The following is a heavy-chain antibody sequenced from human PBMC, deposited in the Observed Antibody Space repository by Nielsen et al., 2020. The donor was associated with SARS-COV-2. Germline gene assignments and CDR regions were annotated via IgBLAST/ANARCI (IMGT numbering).Heavy chain of an antibody. CDR2: ISSSSSYT. J-gene: IGHJ3*02. Sequence: GGSLRLSSAASGFTFSDYYMSWIRQAPGKGLEWVSYISSSSSYTNYADSVKGRFTISRDNAKKSLYLQMNSLRAEDTAVYYCARESVVVAATHYLDAFDIWGQGTMVTVSS. V-gene: IGHV3-11*06. CDR3: ARESVVVAATHYLDAFDI. CDR1: GFTFSDYY. D-gene: IGHD2-15*01.